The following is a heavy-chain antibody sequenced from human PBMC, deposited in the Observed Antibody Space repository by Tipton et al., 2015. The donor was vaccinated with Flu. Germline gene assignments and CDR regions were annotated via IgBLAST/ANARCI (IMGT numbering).Heavy chain of an antibody. D-gene: IGHD4-11*01. CDR3: ARRDYSNYVSDPKNWFDP. CDR1: GDSISSGGNY. V-gene: IGHV4-39*07. CDR2: IYHTGNT. Sequence: TLFLTCTVSGDSISSGGNYWSWIRQRPGQGLEWIGNIYHTGNTYYNPSLKSRVTISVDTSKNQFSLKLSSVTAADTAVYYCARRDYSNYVSDPKNWFDPWGQGTLVTVSS. J-gene: IGHJ5*02.